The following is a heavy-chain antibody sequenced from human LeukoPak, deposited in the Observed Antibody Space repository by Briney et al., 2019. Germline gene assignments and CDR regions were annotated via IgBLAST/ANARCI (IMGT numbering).Heavy chain of an antibody. CDR2: ISYDGSNE. V-gene: IGHV3-30*04. J-gene: IGHJ4*02. Sequence: PGGSLRLSCAASGFTFSSYVMHWVRQAPGKGLEWVAIISYDGSNEYYADSVKGRFTISRDNSKNTLYLQMNSLRAEDTAVYYCAKGGSGSYWFDYWGQGTLVTVSS. D-gene: IGHD3-10*01. CDR3: AKGGSGSYWFDY. CDR1: GFTFSSYV.